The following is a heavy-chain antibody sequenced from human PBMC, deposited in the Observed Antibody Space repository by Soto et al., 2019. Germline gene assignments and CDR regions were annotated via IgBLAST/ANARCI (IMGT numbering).Heavy chain of an antibody. CDR1: RFTFSDYG. CDR2: ISHHGIRT. J-gene: IGHJ4*02. V-gene: IGHV3-30*03. Sequence: PGGSLRLSCAAARFTFSDYGMHWVRQAPGKGLQWLATISHHGIRTHYADSVMGRFIISRDDSRNTLYLQMNSLKTEDTAVYYCTTAHPRGPDYWGQGTLVTVSS. CDR3: TTAHPRGPDY. D-gene: IGHD5-12*01.